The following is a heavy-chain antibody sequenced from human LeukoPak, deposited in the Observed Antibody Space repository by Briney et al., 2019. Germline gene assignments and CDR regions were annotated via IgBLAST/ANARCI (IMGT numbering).Heavy chain of an antibody. CDR1: GFTFSSYA. V-gene: IGHV3-23*01. D-gene: IGHD5-18*01. CDR2: ISGSGSNT. J-gene: IGHJ4*02. CDR3: AKDRGDTASITPDY. Sequence: GGSLRLSCAASGFTFSSYAMSWVRQSPGKGLEWVSGISGSGSNTYYADSVKGRFTIFRDNSKNTLDLQMNSLRVEDTAVYYCAKDRGDTASITPDYWGQGSLVTVSS.